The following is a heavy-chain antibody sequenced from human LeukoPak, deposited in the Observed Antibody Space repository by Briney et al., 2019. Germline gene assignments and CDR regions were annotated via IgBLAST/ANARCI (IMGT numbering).Heavy chain of an antibody. CDR2: INRSGST. CDR3: ARDRSGVIRGADYYYYMDV. CDR1: GGSFSGYY. Sequence: SETLSLTCAVYGGSFSGYYWSWVRQPPGKGLEWIGEINRSGSTNYNPSLKSRVTIPIDTSKNQFSLRLSSVTAADTAVYYCARDRSGVIRGADYYYYMDVWGKGTTVTISS. D-gene: IGHD1-26*01. J-gene: IGHJ6*03. V-gene: IGHV4-34*01.